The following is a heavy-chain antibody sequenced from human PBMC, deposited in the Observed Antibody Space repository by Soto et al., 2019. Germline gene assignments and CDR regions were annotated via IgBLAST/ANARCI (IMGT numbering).Heavy chain of an antibody. V-gene: IGHV1-2*02. J-gene: IGHJ4*02. Sequence: ASVKVSCKASGYTFSGFYMHWVRQAPGQGLEWMGWINPNSGGTKSAEKFQGRVAMTRDTSISTAYMELSRLTSDDTAVYYCASAAVTGTAGLDFWGQGTQVTVSS. CDR2: INPNSGGT. CDR3: ASAAVTGTAGLDF. CDR1: GYTFSGFY. D-gene: IGHD6-19*01.